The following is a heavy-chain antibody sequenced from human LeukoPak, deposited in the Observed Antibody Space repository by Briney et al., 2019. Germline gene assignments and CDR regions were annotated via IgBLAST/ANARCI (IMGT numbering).Heavy chain of an antibody. Sequence: SETLSLTCTVSGGSISSGGYYRSWIRQHPGKGLEWIGYIYYSGGTYYNPSLKSRVTISVDTSKNQFSLKLSSVTAADTAVYYCASLTTGILLLDYWGQGTLVTVSS. CDR2: IYYSGGT. CDR1: GGSISSGGYY. J-gene: IGHJ4*02. CDR3: ASLTTGILLLDY. D-gene: IGHD4-17*01. V-gene: IGHV4-31*03.